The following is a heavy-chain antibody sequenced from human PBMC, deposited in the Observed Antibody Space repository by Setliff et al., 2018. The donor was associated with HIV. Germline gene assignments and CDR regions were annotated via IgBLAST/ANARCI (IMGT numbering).Heavy chain of an antibody. CDR1: GGSISSSRYY. D-gene: IGHD3-22*01. CDR3: ARLGDNSDWRSNYFFYYMDV. V-gene: IGHV4-39*01. J-gene: IGHJ6*03. CDR2: IYFSGDT. Sequence: PSETLSLTCTVSGGSISSSRYYWGWIRQPPGKGLEWIASIYFSGDTRYNPSLKSRLTMSVDTSKDQFSLSLISMTAADSAVYYCARLGDNSDWRSNYFFYYMDVWGKGVTVTVSS.